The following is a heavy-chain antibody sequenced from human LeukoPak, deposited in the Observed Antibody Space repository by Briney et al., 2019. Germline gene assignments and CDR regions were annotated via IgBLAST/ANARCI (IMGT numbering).Heavy chain of an antibody. D-gene: IGHD1-7*01. CDR3: ARGITGTTGFDY. V-gene: IGHV3-33*01. Sequence: KGLEXVAVIWYDGSNKYYADSVKGRFTISRDNSKNTLYLQMNSLRAEDTAVYYCARGITGTTGFDYWGQGTLVTVSS. J-gene: IGHJ4*02. CDR2: IWYDGSNK.